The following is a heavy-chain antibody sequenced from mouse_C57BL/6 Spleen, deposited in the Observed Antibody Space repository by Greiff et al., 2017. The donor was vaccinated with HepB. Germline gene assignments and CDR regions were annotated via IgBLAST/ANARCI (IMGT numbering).Heavy chain of an antibody. D-gene: IGHD2-4*01. J-gene: IGHJ4*01. Sequence: QVQLKQPGAELVRPGTSVKLSCKASGYTFTSYWMHWVKQRPGQGLEWIGVIDPSDSYTNYNQKFKGKATLTVDTSSSTAYMQLSSLTSEDSAVYYCARGVYYDYDVAMDYWGQGTSVTVSS. CDR2: IDPSDSYT. CDR3: ARGVYYDYDVAMDY. V-gene: IGHV1-59*01. CDR1: GYTFTSYW.